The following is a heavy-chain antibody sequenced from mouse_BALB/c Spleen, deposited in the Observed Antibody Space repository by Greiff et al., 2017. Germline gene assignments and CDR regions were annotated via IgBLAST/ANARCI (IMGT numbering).Heavy chain of an antibody. J-gene: IGHJ4*01. Sequence: VQVVESGPGLVAPSQSLSITCTVSGFSLTSYGVHWVRQPPGKGLEWLGVIWAGGSTNYNSALMSRLSISKDNSKSQVFLKMNSLQTDDTAMYYCARIYYGNFYAMDYWGQGTSVTVSS. V-gene: IGHV2-9*02. CDR1: GFSLTSYG. CDR2: IWAGGST. CDR3: ARIYYGNFYAMDY. D-gene: IGHD2-1*01.